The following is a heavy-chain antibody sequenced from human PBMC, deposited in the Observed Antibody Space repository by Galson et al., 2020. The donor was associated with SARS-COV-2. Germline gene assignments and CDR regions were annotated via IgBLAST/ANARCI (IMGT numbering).Heavy chain of an antibody. CDR3: ARVVLRSWALDY. CDR2: IWYDGTNK. J-gene: IGHJ4*02. Sequence: GESLKISCAASGFTFSTYGMHWVRQAPGKGLEWVAVIWYDGTNKYYADSVKGRFTIPRDNSKNTLYLQMNSLRAEDTAVYYCARVVLRSWALDYWGQGTLVTVCS. D-gene: IGHD3-22*01. CDR1: GFTFSTYG. V-gene: IGHV3-33*01.